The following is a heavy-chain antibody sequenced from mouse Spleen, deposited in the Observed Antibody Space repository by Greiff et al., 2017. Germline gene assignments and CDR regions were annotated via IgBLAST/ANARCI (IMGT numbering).Heavy chain of an antibody. Sequence: VQLKESGPGLVKPSQSLSLTCTVTGYSITSDYAWNWIRQFPGNKLEWMGYINYSGSTNYNPSLKSRISITRDTSKNQFFLQLNSVTTEDTATYYCASLLSRVYFDVWGAGTTVTVSS. V-gene: IGHV3-2*02. CDR2: INYSGST. CDR3: ASLLSRVYFDV. J-gene: IGHJ1*01. CDR1: GYSITSDYA. D-gene: IGHD1-2*01.